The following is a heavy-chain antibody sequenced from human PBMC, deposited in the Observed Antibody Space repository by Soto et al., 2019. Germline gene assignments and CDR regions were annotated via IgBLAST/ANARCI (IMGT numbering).Heavy chain of an antibody. V-gene: IGHV3-23*01. J-gene: IGHJ4*02. CDR2: ISGSGLST. CDR3: AKMTTRPFDY. CDR1: GFTFSSYA. D-gene: IGHD4-17*01. Sequence: GGSLRLSCAASGFTFSSYAMSWVRQAPGKGLEWVSGISGSGLSTNYADSVKGRFTISRDNSKNTLYLQMNSLRAEDTAVYYCAKMTTRPFDYWGQGTLVTVSS.